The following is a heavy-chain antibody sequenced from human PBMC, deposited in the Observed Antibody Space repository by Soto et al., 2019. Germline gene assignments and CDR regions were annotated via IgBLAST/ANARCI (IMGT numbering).Heavy chain of an antibody. D-gene: IGHD6-13*01. CDR2: ISGSGGST. V-gene: IGHV3-23*01. J-gene: IGHJ6*02. CDR1: GFTFSSYA. CDR3: ARDHGYSSSWYDYYYYGMDV. Sequence: PGGSLRLSCAASGFTFSSYAMSWVRQAPGKGLEWVSAISGSGGSTYYADSVKGRFTISRDNSKNTLYLQMNSLRAEDTAVYYCARDHGYSSSWYDYYYYGMDVWGQGTTVTVSS.